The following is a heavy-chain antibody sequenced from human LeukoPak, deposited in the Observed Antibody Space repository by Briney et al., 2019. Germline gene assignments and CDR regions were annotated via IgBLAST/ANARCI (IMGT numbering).Heavy chain of an antibody. CDR1: GGSISSYY. Sequence: SETLSLTCTVPGGSISSYYWSWVRQPPGKGLEWLGYIYYRWSTNYNPSLKSRVTISVDTSKNQFSLKLSSVTAADTAVYYCARTTEGGYTYDYFYYYYMDVWGKGTTVTISS. D-gene: IGHD5-18*01. CDR3: ARTTEGGYTYDYFYYYYMDV. V-gene: IGHV4-59*01. CDR2: IYYRWST. J-gene: IGHJ6*03.